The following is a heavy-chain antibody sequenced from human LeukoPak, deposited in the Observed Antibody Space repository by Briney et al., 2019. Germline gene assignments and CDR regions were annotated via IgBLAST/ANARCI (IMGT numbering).Heavy chain of an antibody. CDR3: ARDFWNYFDY. V-gene: IGHV3-7*05. CDR2: IKQDGSEK. D-gene: IGHD3-3*01. CDR1: GFSFSSSW. J-gene: IGHJ4*02. Sequence: PGGSLRLSCAASGFSFSSSWMSWVRQAPGKGLEWVASIKQDGSEKYYVDSVKGRFTISRDNAKNSLYLQMNSLRAEDTAVYYCARDFWNYFDYWGQGTLVTVSS.